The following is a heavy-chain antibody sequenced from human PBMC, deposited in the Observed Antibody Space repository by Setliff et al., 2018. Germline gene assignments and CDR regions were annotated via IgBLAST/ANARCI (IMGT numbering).Heavy chain of an antibody. Sequence: SETLSLTCTVSGGSISSYYWSWIRQPAGKGLEWIGHIYIGGRADYNPSLKSRVTMSIDTSKNQFSLKLNSVTAADMAVYYCAREQWLDPPGYYYMDVWAKGTTVTVSS. V-gene: IGHV4-4*07. CDR3: AREQWLDPPGYYYMDV. CDR2: IYIGGRA. J-gene: IGHJ6*03. D-gene: IGHD6-19*01. CDR1: GGSISSYY.